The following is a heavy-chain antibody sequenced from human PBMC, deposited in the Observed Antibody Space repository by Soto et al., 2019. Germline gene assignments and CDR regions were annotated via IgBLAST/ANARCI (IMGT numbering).Heavy chain of an antibody. J-gene: IGHJ3*02. CDR1: GGSISSGGYY. CDR3: ASGFVVVPAAMRRGDAFDI. Sequence: SETLSLTCTVSGGSISSGGYYWSWIRQHPGKGLEWIGYIYYSGSTYYNPSLKSRVTISVDTSKNQFSLKLSSVTAADTAVYYCASGFVVVPAAMRRGDAFDIWGQGTMVTVS. D-gene: IGHD2-2*01. V-gene: IGHV4-31*03. CDR2: IYYSGST.